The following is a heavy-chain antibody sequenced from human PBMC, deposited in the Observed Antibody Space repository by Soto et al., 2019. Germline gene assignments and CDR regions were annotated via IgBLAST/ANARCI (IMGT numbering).Heavy chain of an antibody. J-gene: IGHJ4*02. CDR1: GFTFSRYA. CDR2: LSYDGVNN. V-gene: IGHV3-30-3*01. CDR3: ARQILVAAGLNSPFDY. D-gene: IGHD6-13*01. Sequence: QVQLVESGGGVVQPGGSLRLSCEASGFTFSRYAMHWVRQAPGKGLEWLAILSYDGVNNYYADSVKGRFTISRDNSKNNLYLLMNNLTPDDTAVYYCARQILVAAGLNSPFDYWGQGTLV.